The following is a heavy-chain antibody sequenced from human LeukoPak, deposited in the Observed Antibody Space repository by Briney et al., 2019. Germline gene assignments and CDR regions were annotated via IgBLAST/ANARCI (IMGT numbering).Heavy chain of an antibody. Sequence: GGSLRLSCAASGFTFSSYSMNWVRQAPGKGLEWVSSISSSSSYIYYADSVKGRFTISRDNAKNSLYLQMNSLRAEDTAVYYCARDHTIFGVSYYMDVWGKGTTVTVSS. J-gene: IGHJ6*03. D-gene: IGHD3-3*01. CDR2: ISSSSSYI. CDR3: ARDHTIFGVSYYMDV. V-gene: IGHV3-21*01. CDR1: GFTFSSYS.